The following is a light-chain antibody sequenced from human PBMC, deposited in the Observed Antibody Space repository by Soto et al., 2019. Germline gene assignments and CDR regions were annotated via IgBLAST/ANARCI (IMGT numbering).Light chain of an antibody. CDR1: SSNIGKNY. V-gene: IGLV1-51*02. CDR3: GTWDGSLSVGV. Sequence: QPVLTQPPSVSAAPGQKVTISCSGSSSNIGKNYVAWYQHVPGTAPKLLIYENSKRPSGIPDRFAGSKSGTSATLDITGLQTGDEADYYCGTWDGSLSVGVFCGGTKLTVL. J-gene: IGLJ3*02. CDR2: ENS.